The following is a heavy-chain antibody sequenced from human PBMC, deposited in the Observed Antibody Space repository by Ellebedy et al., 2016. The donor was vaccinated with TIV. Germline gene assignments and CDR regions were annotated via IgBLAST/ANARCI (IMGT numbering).Heavy chain of an antibody. V-gene: IGHV3-74*01. CDR3: VGFGVFNL. CDR1: GFTFSNYW. CDR2: VNRDGTST. J-gene: IGHJ5*02. D-gene: IGHD3-3*01. Sequence: GESLKISCAASGFTFSNYWTHWVRQAPGKGLVWVSRVNRDGTSTNYADSVKGRFTISRENAKNALFLQMDGLRVDDSAVYYCVGFGVFNLWGQGAPVTVSS.